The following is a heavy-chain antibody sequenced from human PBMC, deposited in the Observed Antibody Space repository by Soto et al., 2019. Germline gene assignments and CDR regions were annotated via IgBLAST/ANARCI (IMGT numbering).Heavy chain of an antibody. Sequence: SVKVSCKASGGTFSSYTISWVRQAPGQGLEWMGRIIPILGIANYAQKFQGRVTITADKSTSTAYMELSSLRSEDTAVYYCARGGPDSSGWYSYYMDVWCKGTTVTVSS. J-gene: IGHJ6*03. V-gene: IGHV1-69*02. D-gene: IGHD6-19*01. CDR2: IIPILGIA. CDR3: ARGGPDSSGWYSYYMDV. CDR1: GGTFSSYT.